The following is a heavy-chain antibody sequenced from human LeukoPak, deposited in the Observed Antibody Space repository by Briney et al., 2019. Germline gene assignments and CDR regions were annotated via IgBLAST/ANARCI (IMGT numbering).Heavy chain of an antibody. V-gene: IGHV3-64D*06. Sequence: PGGSLRLSCSASGFIFSPYAMHWVRQAPGKGLEYVSSISSEGKTTYYADSVEGRFTISRDNSKNTLYLQMSSLRPEDTAVYYCVKDRWVDHWGQGTLVTVSP. CDR3: VKDRWVDH. CDR2: ISSEGKTT. D-gene: IGHD6-13*01. CDR1: GFIFSPYA. J-gene: IGHJ4*02.